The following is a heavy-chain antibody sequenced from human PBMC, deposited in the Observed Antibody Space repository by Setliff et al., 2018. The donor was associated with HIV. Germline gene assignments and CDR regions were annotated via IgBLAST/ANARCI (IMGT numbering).Heavy chain of an antibody. CDR1: GYTFTAYN. D-gene: IGHD2-15*01. J-gene: IGHJ6*02. CDR2: INPNSGGT. V-gene: IGHV1-2*02. Sequence: ASVKVSCKASGYTFTAYNMHWVRQAPGQGLEWMGWINPNSGGTGYAQKFQGRVAMTRDTSISTAYMELTRLTSDDTAVYFCARDLQNPVVVLAATVFYYGMDVWGQGTAVTVSS. CDR3: ARDLQNPVVVLAATVFYYGMDV.